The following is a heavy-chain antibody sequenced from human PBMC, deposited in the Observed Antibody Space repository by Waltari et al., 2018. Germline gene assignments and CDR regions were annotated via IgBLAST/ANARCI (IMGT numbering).Heavy chain of an antibody. D-gene: IGHD3-22*01. J-gene: IGHJ4*02. CDR1: GGSFSGYY. CDR2: INHSGST. CDR3: ARAGYYDSSGYWGIDY. Sequence: QVQLQQWGAGLLKPSETLSLTCAVYGGSFSGYYWSWIRQPPGKGLEWIGEINHSGSTNYNPSRKSRVTISVDTSKNQFSLKLSSVTAADTAVYYCARAGYYDSSGYWGIDYWGQGTLVTVSS. V-gene: IGHV4-34*01.